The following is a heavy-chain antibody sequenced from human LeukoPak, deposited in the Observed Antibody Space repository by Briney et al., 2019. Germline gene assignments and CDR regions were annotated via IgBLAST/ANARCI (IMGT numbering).Heavy chain of an antibody. V-gene: IGHV3-11*01. D-gene: IGHD1-26*01. CDR3: ARVSGKPRSGSPPAGPFDY. CDR2: ISSSGSTI. J-gene: IGHJ4*02. Sequence: PGGSLRLSCAASGFTFSDYYMSWIRQAPGKGLEWVSYISSSGSTIYYADSVKGRFTISRDNAKNSLYLQMNSLRAEDTAVYYCARVSGKPRSGSPPAGPFDYWGQGTLVTVSS. CDR1: GFTFSDYY.